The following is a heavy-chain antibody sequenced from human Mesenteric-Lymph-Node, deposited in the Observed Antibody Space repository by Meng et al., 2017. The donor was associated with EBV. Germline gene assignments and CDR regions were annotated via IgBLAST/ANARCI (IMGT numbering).Heavy chain of an antibody. CDR3: ARGGIRGTRVTTSGVWNFDL. CDR1: GGSVSSGTYY. CDR2: IYHSGST. V-gene: IGHV4-61*01. D-gene: IGHD4-17*01. J-gene: IGHJ2*01. Sequence: QVQLQGAGPGLGKPSETLSLTCTVPGGSVSSGTYYWNWIRQPPGKGLEWIGEIYHSGSTNYNPSLKSRVTTSVDKSKNQFSLKLTSVTAADTAVYYCARGGIRGTRVTTSGVWNFDLWGRGTLVTVSS.